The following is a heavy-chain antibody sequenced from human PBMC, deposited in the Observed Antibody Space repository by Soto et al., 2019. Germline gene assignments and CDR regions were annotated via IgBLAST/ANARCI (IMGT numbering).Heavy chain of an antibody. D-gene: IGHD3-22*01. J-gene: IGHJ5*02. V-gene: IGHV3-11*01. CDR3: ARDTAFINSGFFDA. CDR1: GFTFSDYY. CDR2: ISDGGSSI. Sequence: PGGSLRLSCAASGFTFSDYYMNWIRQAPGKGLEWVSYISDGGSSIFYADSVKGRFTISRDSARKSLYLHMSSLRVEDTAVYYCARDTAFINSGFFDAWGQGTPVTVSS.